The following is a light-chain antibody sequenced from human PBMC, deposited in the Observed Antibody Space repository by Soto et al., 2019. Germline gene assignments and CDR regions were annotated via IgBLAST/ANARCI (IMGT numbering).Light chain of an antibody. V-gene: IGKV3-11*01. J-gene: IGKJ4*01. CDR1: RSVDSH. CDR2: EAS. Sequence: VLTQSPATLFLSPGGTATLSCRASRSVDSHLAWYQHKPGQAPRLLIFEASTRATGVPARFSGSGSGTHFTLTINSLEPEDFAVYYCQQRGNWPPLTFGGGTKVDNK. CDR3: QQRGNWPPLT.